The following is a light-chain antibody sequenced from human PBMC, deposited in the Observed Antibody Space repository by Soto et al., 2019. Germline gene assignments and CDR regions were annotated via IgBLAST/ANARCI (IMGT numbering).Light chain of an antibody. CDR2: GAS. J-gene: IGKJ2*01. V-gene: IGKV1-39*01. Sequence: DMQMTQSPSSLSASVGDRVTITCRASQSISTYLNWYQQRPGNVPKLLIYGASTLQSGVPSRFSGSGSGTEFTHTISSLQPEDFATYYCQQSHSAPYTFGQGTQLEIK. CDR3: QQSHSAPYT. CDR1: QSISTY.